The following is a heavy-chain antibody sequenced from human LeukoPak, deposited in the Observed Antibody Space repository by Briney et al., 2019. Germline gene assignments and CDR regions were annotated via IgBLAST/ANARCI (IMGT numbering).Heavy chain of an antibody. CDR2: IYYSGCT. CDR1: GGSISSGGYY. D-gene: IGHD2-2*01. Sequence: SETLSLTCTVSGGSISSGGYYWSWIRQHPGKGLEWIGYIYYSGCTYYNPSLKSRVTISVDTSKNQFSLKLSSVTAADTAVYYCARDRRYCSSTSCPDHGMDVWGQGTTVTVSS. J-gene: IGHJ6*02. V-gene: IGHV4-31*03. CDR3: ARDRRYCSSTSCPDHGMDV.